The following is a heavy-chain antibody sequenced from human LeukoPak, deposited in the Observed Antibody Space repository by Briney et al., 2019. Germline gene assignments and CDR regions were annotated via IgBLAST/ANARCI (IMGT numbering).Heavy chain of an antibody. J-gene: IGHJ4*02. V-gene: IGHV4-59*12. Sequence: SETLSLTCTVSGGSIRSSYWSWIRQPPGKGLEWIGYMYYSGSTKYNPSLKSRVTMSIDTSKNHFSLKLNSVTAADTGVYFCAREDSSSWAPFDYWGQGTLVTV. CDR2: MYYSGST. CDR1: GGSIRSSY. CDR3: AREDSSSWAPFDY. D-gene: IGHD6-6*01.